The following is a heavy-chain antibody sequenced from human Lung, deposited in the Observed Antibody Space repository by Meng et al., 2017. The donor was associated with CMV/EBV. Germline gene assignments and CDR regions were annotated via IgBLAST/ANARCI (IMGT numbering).Heavy chain of an antibody. J-gene: IGHJ6*02. Sequence: GGSLRLSCAASGFTFSSYSMNWVRQAPGKGLEWVSSISSSSSYIYYADSVKGRFTISRDNAKNSLYLQMNSLRAEDTAVHYCARDSSSSYYYYGMDVWGQGTTVTVSS. V-gene: IGHV3-21*01. D-gene: IGHD6-6*01. CDR3: ARDSSSSYYYYGMDV. CDR1: GFTFSSYS. CDR2: ISSSSSYI.